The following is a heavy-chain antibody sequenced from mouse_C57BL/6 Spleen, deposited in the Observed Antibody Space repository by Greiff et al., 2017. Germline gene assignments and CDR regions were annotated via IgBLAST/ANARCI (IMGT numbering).Heavy chain of an antibody. CDR2: IYPGDGDT. J-gene: IGHJ2*01. D-gene: IGHD1-1*01. V-gene: IGHV1-80*01. CDR1: GYAFSSYW. Sequence: VQLQQSGAELVKPGASVKISCKASGYAFSSYWMNWVKPRPGKGLEWIGQIYPGDGDTNYNGKFKGKATLTADKSSSTAYMQLSSLTSEDSAVYFCARGGSSYPFFDYWGQGTTLTVSS. CDR3: ARGGSSYPFFDY.